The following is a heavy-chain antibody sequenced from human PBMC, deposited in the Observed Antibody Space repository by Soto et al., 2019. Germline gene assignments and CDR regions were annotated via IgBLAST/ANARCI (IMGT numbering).Heavy chain of an antibody. CDR1: GGSISSYY. V-gene: IGHV4-59*08. CDR3: ARTHEGYGDYYYYYYMDV. J-gene: IGHJ6*03. Sequence: SETLSLTCTVSGGSISSYYWSWIRQPPGKGLEWIGYIYYSGSTNYNPSLKSRVTISVDTSKNQFSLKLSSVTAADTAVYYCARTHEGYGDYYYYYYMDVWGKGTTVTVSS. D-gene: IGHD4-17*01. CDR2: IYYSGST.